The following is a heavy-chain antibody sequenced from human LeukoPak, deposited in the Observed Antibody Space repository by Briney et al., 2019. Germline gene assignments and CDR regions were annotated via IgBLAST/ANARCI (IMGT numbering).Heavy chain of an antibody. CDR1: GYTFTSYY. J-gene: IGHJ5*02. CDR2: INPNSGGT. CDR3: ARGPAAIPVRFDP. V-gene: IGHV1-2*02. D-gene: IGHD2-2*01. Sequence: ASVKVSCKASGYTFTSYYMYWVRQAPGQGLEWMGWINPNSGGTNYAQKFQGRVTMTRDTSISTAYMELSRLRSDDTAVYYCARGPAAIPVRFDPWGQGTLVTVSS.